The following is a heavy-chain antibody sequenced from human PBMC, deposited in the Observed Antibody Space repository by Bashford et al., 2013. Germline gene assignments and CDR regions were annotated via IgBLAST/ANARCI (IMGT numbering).Heavy chain of an antibody. CDR2: ISSSGSTI. CDR3: ARDKYYDSRVTGY. D-gene: IGHD3-22*01. V-gene: IGHV3-11*01. Sequence: RQAPGKGLEWVSYISSSGSTINYADSVKGRFTISRDNAKNSLDLQMNSLRAEDTAVYYCARDKYYDSRVTGYWGQGTLVTVSS. J-gene: IGHJ4*02.